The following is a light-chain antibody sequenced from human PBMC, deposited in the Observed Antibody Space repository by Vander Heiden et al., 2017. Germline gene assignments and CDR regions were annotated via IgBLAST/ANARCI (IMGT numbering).Light chain of an antibody. J-gene: IGKJ1*01. CDR2: GAS. Sequence: DVVMTQSPDSLAVSLGERATIHCKSSQSVLYTDNNNYLAWYQQKPGQPPKLVIYGASTRDSGVPDRFSASGSATDFTLIISSLQAEDVAVYYCQQYYTTPPTFGQGTKVEIK. V-gene: IGKV4-1*01. CDR3: QQYYTTPPT. CDR1: QSVLYTDNNNY.